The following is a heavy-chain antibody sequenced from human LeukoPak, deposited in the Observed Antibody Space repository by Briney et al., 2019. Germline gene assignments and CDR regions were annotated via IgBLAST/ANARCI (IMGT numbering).Heavy chain of an antibody. CDR2: ISSDGST. V-gene: IGHV3-23*01. J-gene: IGHJ4*02. CDR3: AKILYGSGYFLLDS. CDR1: GFTLSNYG. Sequence: GESLRLSCATSGFTLSNYGMNWVRQAPGKGLEWVSAISSDGSTYYADSVKGRFTVSRDNSKNTLYLQMNSLRAEDTAIYYCAKILYGSGYFLLDSWGQGTLVTVSS. D-gene: IGHD3-3*01.